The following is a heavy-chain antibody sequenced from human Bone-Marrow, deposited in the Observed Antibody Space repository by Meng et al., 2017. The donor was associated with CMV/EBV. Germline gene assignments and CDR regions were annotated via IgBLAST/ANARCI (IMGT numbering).Heavy chain of an antibody. CDR1: GGSFNVYY. Sequence: SETLSLTCAVYGGSFNVYYWTWIRQSPGKGLEWIGESDYNGGPHYNPSLGSRVTISVDKSKSQFSLSLTSVTVADTAVYFCARCANAFATGGLVKYIAFWSQGPRVTFSS. CDR2: SDYNGGP. D-gene: IGHD1-26*01. CDR3: ARCANAFATGGLVKYIAF. V-gene: IGHV4-34*01. J-gene: IGHJ4*02.